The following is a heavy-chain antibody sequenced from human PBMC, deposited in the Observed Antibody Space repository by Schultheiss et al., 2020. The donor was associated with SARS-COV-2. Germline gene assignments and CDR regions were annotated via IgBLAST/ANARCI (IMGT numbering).Heavy chain of an antibody. CDR1: GGSISSYY. CDR3: ARMSLPGYVNVPFDP. Sequence: SETLSLTCTVSGGSISSYYWSWIRQPPGKGLEWIGYIYYSGSTNYNPSLESRVTMSVDTSKNQFSLKLSSVTAADTAVYYCARMSLPGYVNVPFDPWGQGTLVTVSS. D-gene: IGHD5-12*01. J-gene: IGHJ5*02. CDR2: IYYSGST. V-gene: IGHV4-59*01.